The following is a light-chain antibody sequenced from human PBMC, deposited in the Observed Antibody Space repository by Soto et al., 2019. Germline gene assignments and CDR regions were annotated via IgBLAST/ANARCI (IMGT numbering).Light chain of an antibody. CDR3: QQSYSTLLT. V-gene: IGKV1-39*01. J-gene: IGKJ4*01. CDR1: QSISSY. CDR2: AAS. Sequence: DIQMTQSPSSLSASVGDRVTITCRARQSISSYLNWYQQKPGKAPKLLIYAASSLQSGVPSRFSGSGSGTDFTLTISRLQPEDFATYYCQQSYSTLLTFGGGTKVEIK.